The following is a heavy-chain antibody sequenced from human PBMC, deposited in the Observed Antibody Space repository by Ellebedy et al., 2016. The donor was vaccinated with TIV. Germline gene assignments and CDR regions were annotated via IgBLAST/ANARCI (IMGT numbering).Heavy chain of an antibody. CDR3: ARGQWLVRQAFDI. D-gene: IGHD6-19*01. V-gene: IGHV6-1*01. J-gene: IGHJ3*02. Sequence: MPSETLSLTCAISGDNVSNNNAAWNWIRQSPSRGLEWLGRTYYRSKWYNDYAVSVKSRITINPDTSKNQFSLQLNSVTPEDTAVYYCARGQWLVRQAFDIWGQGTMVTVSS. CDR2: TYYRSKWYN. CDR1: GDNVSNNNAA.